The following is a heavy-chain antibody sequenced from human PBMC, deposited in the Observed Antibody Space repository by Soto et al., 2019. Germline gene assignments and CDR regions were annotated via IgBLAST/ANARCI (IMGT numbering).Heavy chain of an antibody. CDR3: AREGRGKKAGYNGLVSLGY. V-gene: IGHV1-69*06. CDR1: GSRFSNYV. Sequence: QVQLVQSGAEVKTPGSSLKVSCKVSGSRFSNYVISLVRQAPGHGLEWLGRIIPIFNSTKYAQNFQGRVTITADKSTSTASLELSSLRSDDTAVYYCAREGRGKKAGYNGLVSLGYWGQGTLVTVSS. J-gene: IGHJ4*02. D-gene: IGHD2-2*02. CDR2: IIPIFNST.